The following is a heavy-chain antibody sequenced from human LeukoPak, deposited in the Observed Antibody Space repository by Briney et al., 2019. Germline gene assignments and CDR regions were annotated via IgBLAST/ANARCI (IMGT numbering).Heavy chain of an antibody. D-gene: IGHD3-10*02. J-gene: IGHJ6*02. CDR2: IYYSGST. Sequence: SETLSLTCTVSGGSISSYFWSWIRQPPGKGLEWIGYIYYSGSTNYNPSLKSRLTISVDTSRNQFSLKLRSVTAADTAVYYCARYKNYYVSMDVWGQGTTVTVSS. V-gene: IGHV4-59*12. CDR1: GGSISSYF. CDR3: ARYKNYYVSMDV.